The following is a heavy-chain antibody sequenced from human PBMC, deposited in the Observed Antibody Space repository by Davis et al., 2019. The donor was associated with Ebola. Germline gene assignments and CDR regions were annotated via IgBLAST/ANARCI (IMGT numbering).Heavy chain of an antibody. CDR2: INAGNGNT. D-gene: IGHD3-16*02. V-gene: IGHV1-3*01. CDR3: ARRGGYDYIWGSYRYTAYYYGMDV. Sequence: AASVKVSCKASGYTFTSYAMHWVRQAPGQRLEWMGWINAGNGNTKYSQKFQGRVTMTRNTSISTAYMELSSLRSEDTAVYYCARRGGYDYIWGSYRYTAYYYGMDVWGQGTTVTVSS. J-gene: IGHJ6*02. CDR1: GYTFTSYA.